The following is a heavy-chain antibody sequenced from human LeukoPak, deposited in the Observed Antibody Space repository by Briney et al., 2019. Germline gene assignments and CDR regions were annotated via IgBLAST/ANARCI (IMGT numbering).Heavy chain of an antibody. V-gene: IGHV4-59*12. CDR1: GGSISSYY. Sequence: PSETLSLTCTVSGGSISSYYWSWIRQPPGKGLEYIGYIYYSGSTTYNPSFKSRITISIATSRNQFSLKLNSVTAADTAIYYCARDSGTTGEVKFDPWGQGTLVIVSS. CDR2: IYYSGST. J-gene: IGHJ5*02. D-gene: IGHD3-10*01. CDR3: ARDSGTTGEVKFDP.